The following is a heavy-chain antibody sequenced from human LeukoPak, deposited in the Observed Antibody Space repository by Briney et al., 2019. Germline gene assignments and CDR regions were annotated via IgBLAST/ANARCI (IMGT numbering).Heavy chain of an antibody. D-gene: IGHD5-12*01. J-gene: IGHJ4*02. CDR3: ARRYSGYEYFDY. CDR1: GGSFSGYY. V-gene: IGHV4-34*01. Sequence: PSETLSLTCAVYGGSFSGYYWSWIRQPPGKGLEWIGEINHSGSTNYNPSLKSRVTISVDTSKNQFSLKLSSVTAADTAVYYCARRYSGYEYFDYWGQGTPVTVSS. CDR2: INHSGST.